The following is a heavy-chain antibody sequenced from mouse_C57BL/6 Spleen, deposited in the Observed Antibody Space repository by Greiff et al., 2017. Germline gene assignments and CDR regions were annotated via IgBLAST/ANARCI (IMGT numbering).Heavy chain of an antibody. V-gene: IGHV1-69*02. CDR3: ARSLYARYHFDY. CDR2: IDPSDSYT. J-gene: IGHJ2*01. Sequence: QVQLQQPGAELVKPGASVKLSCKASGYTFTSYWMHWVKQRPGQGLEWIGEIDPSDSYTNYNQKFKGKATLTVDKSSSTAYMQLSSLTSEDSAVXYCARSLYARYHFDYWGQGTTLTVSS. D-gene: IGHD2-3*01. CDR1: GYTFTSYW.